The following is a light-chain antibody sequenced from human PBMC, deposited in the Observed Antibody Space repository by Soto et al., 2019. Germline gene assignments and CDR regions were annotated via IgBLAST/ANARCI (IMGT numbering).Light chain of an antibody. CDR1: QGISNY. Sequence: DIQMTQSPSSLSATIGDRVTITCRASQGISNYLAWYQQKPGKVPKLLIYATSTLQSGVPSRFSGSGSGTDFTLTISSLQPEDVATNYCQKYHSAPSTFGQGTKVEIK. J-gene: IGKJ1*01. CDR3: QKYHSAPST. V-gene: IGKV1-27*01. CDR2: ATS.